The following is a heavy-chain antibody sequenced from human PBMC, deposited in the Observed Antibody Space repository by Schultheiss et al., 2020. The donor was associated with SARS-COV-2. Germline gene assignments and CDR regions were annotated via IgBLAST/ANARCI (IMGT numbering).Heavy chain of an antibody. V-gene: IGHV4-59*12. CDR2: IYYSGST. J-gene: IGHJ6*02. CDR3: ARDPATGAAEDYYGMDV. Sequence: SETLSLTCTVSGGSISSYHWSWIRQPPGKGLEWIGYIYYSGSTNYNPSLKSRVTISVDTSKNQFSLKLSSVTAADTAVYYCARDPATGAAEDYYGMDVWGQGTTVTVSS. D-gene: IGHD1-14*01. CDR1: GGSISSYH.